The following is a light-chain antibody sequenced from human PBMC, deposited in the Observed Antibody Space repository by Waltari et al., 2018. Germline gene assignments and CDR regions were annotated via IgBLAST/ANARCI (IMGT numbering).Light chain of an antibody. J-gene: IGLJ3*02. Sequence: QLLLTQSPSASASLGASVKLTCTLSSGHSSNIIAWLQQQPAKGPRSLMKVNSDGSHSKGDEIPDRVSGSSAVAERYLTISTVQSEDEADYYCQTGGHGTWVFGGGTKLTVL. CDR3: QTGGHGTWV. CDR1: SGHSSNI. CDR2: VNSDGSH. V-gene: IGLV4-69*01.